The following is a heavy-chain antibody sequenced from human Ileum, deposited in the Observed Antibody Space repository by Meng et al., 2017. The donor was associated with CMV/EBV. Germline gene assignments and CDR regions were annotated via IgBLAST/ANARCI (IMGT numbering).Heavy chain of an antibody. CDR2: IYYSGST. CDR3: AREGGGWYFDS. Sequence: VQLPESGPGLVKPSQTLPLTCTVSGDSLSTGDYYWSWIRQPPGKGPEWIGYIYYSGSTLYNPSLKSPVTISLDKSKNQFSLRLRSVTAADTAVYFCAREGGGWYFDSWGQGTLVTVSS. D-gene: IGHD6-19*01. CDR1: GDSLSTGDYY. V-gene: IGHV4-30-4*01. J-gene: IGHJ4*02.